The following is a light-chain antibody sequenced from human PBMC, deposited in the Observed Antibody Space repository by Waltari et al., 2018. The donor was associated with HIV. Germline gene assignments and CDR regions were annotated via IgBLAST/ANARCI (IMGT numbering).Light chain of an antibody. CDR1: SGHSDYA. CDR2: LNNDGSH. Sequence: QPVVTQSPSAAASLGASVKLTCTLSSGHSDYAIAWHQQHPQKGPRYLMRLNNDGSHYKGDGIPDCFSGSSSGAERYLIISSLQSGDEADYYCQTWDTGIIIFGGGTKLTVL. J-gene: IGLJ2*01. V-gene: IGLV4-69*01. CDR3: QTWDTGIII.